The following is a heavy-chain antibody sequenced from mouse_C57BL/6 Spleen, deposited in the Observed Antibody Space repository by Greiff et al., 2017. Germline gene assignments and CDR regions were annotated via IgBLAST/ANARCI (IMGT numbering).Heavy chain of an antibody. V-gene: IGHV14-2*01. CDR3: ALYDYVWFAY. CDR2: IDPEDGET. D-gene: IGHD2-4*01. Sequence: VQLKESGAELVKPGASVKLSCTASGFNIKDYYMHWVKQRTEQGLEWIGRIDPEDGETKYAPKFQGKATITADTSSNTAYLQLSSLTSEDTAVYYCALYDYVWFAYWGQGTLVTVSA. CDR1: GFNIKDYY. J-gene: IGHJ3*01.